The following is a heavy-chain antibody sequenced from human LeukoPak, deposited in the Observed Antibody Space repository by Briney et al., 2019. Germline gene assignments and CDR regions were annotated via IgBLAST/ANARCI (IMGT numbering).Heavy chain of an antibody. CDR3: AKGCSSTSCRDAFDI. CDR1: GFTVSSYY. D-gene: IGHD2-2*01. CDR2: ISVDGSNE. J-gene: IGHJ3*02. V-gene: IGHV3-30*18. Sequence: GGSLRLSCAASGFTVSSYYMSWVRQAPGKGLEWVAVISVDGSNEYYADSVKGRFTISRDNSKNTLYLQMNSLRAEDTAVYYCAKGCSSTSCRDAFDIWGQGTMVTVSS.